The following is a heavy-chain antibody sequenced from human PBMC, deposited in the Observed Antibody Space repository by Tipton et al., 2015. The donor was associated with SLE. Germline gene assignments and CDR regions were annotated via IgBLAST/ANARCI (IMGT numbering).Heavy chain of an antibody. Sequence: TLSLTCTVSGGSISGYSLAWIRQFPGKRLEFIGYIYYNENTNYNPALESRVTISEDKSKNLLSLRLTSVTAADTAVYHCARSKYGSGYYSYYGLDVWGQGTTVTVSS. D-gene: IGHD3-10*01. V-gene: IGHV4-59*12. CDR2: IYYNENT. J-gene: IGHJ6*02. CDR1: GGSISGYS. CDR3: ARSKYGSGYYSYYGLDV.